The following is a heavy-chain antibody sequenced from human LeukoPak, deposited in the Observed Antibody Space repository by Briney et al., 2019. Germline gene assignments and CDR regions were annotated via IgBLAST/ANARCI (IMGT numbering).Heavy chain of an antibody. D-gene: IGHD1-26*01. CDR2: IYYSGST. V-gene: IGHV4-59*02. CDR3: ARGGIVGATTGYFDY. CDR1: GGSVISYY. Sequence: SETLSLTCTVSGGSVISYYWNWIRQPPGKGLEWIGYIYYSGSTNYNPSLKSRVTISVDTSKNQFSLKLSSVTAADTAVYYCARGGIVGATTGYFDYWGQGTLVTVSS. J-gene: IGHJ4*02.